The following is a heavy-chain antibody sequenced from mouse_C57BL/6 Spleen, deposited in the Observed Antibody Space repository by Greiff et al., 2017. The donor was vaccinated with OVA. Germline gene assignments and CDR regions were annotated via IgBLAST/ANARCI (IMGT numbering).Heavy chain of an antibody. CDR2: IRNKANNHAT. D-gene: IGHD1-1*01. Sequence: EVKLMESGGGLVQPGGSMKLSCAASGFTFSDAWMDWVRQSPEKGLEWVAEIRNKANNHATYYAESVKGRFTISRDDSKSSVYLQMNSLRAEDTGIYYCTLITTVVAGYYFDYWGQGTTLTVSS. CDR1: GFTFSDAW. V-gene: IGHV6-6*01. J-gene: IGHJ2*01. CDR3: TLITTVVAGYYFDY.